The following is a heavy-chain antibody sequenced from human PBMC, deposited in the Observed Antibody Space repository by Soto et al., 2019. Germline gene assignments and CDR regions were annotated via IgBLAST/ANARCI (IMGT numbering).Heavy chain of an antibody. CDR1: GYTFTSYY. D-gene: IGHD3-3*01. CDR2: INPSGGST. Sequence: QVQLVQSGAEVKKPGASVKVSCKASGYTFTSYYMHWVRQAPGQGLEWMGIINPSGGSTSYAQKFQGRVTMTRDTSTSTVYMELSSLRSEDTAVYYCASGVRSENYYYYGMDVWGQGTTVTVSS. CDR3: ASGVRSENYYYYGMDV. V-gene: IGHV1-46*01. J-gene: IGHJ6*02.